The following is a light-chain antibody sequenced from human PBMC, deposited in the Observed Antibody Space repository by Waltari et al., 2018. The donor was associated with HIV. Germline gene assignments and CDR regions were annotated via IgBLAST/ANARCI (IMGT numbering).Light chain of an antibody. CDR2: HSS. CDR3: QQYHHWPPLT. V-gene: IGKV3D-15*01. J-gene: IGKJ4*01. CDR1: QTVDDK. Sequence: TQSPATISVSPGGRVTVSCRPSQTVDDKLAWYQQKPGQSPRLLIYHSSVRAAGVPTRFGGAGSATNFTLTITSLQSEDFALYFCQQYHHWPPLTFGGGSRVELK.